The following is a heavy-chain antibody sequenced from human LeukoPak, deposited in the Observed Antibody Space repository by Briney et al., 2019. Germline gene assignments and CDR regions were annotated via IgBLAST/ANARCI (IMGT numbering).Heavy chain of an antibody. D-gene: IGHD3-16*01. CDR1: GGSISRYY. CDR3: ARDGGLRSMDV. CDR2: IYYSGSA. Sequence: SETLSLTCTVSGGSISRYYWSWIRQPPGKGLEWIGYIYYSGSANYYPSLKSRVTISVDTSKNQFSLKLSSVTAADTAVYYCARDGGLRSMDVWGQGTTVTVSS. V-gene: IGHV4-59*01. J-gene: IGHJ6*02.